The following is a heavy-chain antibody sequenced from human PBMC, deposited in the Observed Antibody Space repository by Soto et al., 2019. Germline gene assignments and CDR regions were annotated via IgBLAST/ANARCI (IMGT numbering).Heavy chain of an antibody. CDR1: GYTFTNYY. CDR3: ARGDNDY. V-gene: IGHV1-46*01. J-gene: IGHJ4*02. CDR2: IHPDGGHT. Sequence: GASVKVSCKASGYTFTNYYVQWVRQAPGQGLEWLGVIHPDGGHTTYSQKFQDRVTMTRDTFTSTVYMELSSLRSEDTAVYYCARGDNDYWGQGTLVTVSS.